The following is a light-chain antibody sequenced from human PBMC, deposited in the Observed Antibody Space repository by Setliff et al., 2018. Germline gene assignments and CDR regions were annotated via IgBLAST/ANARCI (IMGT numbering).Light chain of an antibody. CDR3: LSYTSETTHAL. J-gene: IGLJ2*01. CDR2: EVT. CDR1: NSDVGGYNY. V-gene: IGLV2-14*03. Sequence: QSALAQPAAVSGSPGQSITISCAGTNSDVGGYNYVSWHQQHPNKAPKLMIYEVTKRPSGVSDRFSGSKSGNTASLTISGLQAEDEADYYCLSYTSETTHALFAGGTK.